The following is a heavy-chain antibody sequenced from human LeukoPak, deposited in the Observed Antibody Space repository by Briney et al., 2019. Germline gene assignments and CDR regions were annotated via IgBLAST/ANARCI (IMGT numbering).Heavy chain of an antibody. D-gene: IGHD1-26*01. CDR3: VRDTGGSGSYPDY. Sequence: GGSLRHSCAASGFTLSNYWMTWVRQAPGKGLEWVANIKQDASETWYVDSVKGRFTISRDNAKNSLYLQMNSLRAEDTAVYYCVRDTGGSGSYPDYWGQGTLVTVSS. CDR2: IKQDASET. V-gene: IGHV3-7*01. J-gene: IGHJ4*02. CDR1: GFTLSNYW.